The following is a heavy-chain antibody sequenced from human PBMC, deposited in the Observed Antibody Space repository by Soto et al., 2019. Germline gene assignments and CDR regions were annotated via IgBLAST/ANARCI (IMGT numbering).Heavy chain of an antibody. V-gene: IGHV1-8*01. Sequence: QVQLVQSGAEVKKPGASVKVSCKASGYTFTRYDINWVRQATGPGLEWMGWMNPTSGNTGYAQKFQGRVTMTRNTSISPAYMELSSLRSEETAVDYCARGITIWGQGTMVTVSS. CDR3: ARGITI. J-gene: IGHJ3*02. D-gene: IGHD1-20*01. CDR2: MNPTSGNT. CDR1: GYTFTRYD.